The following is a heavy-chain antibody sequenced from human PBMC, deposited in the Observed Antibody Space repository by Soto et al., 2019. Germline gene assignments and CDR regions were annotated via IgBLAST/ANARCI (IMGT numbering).Heavy chain of an antibody. CDR2: NYYSGST. Sequence: QVQLQESGPGLVKPSQTLSLTCSVSGCSISSGHYYWSWIRQPPGKGLEWIGYNYYSGSTYYNPSLWSRVTISLDTSKNQFSLKLSSVTAADTAVYYCARERVPAGIHHTWFDPWGQGTLVTVSS. CDR1: GCSISSGHYY. V-gene: IGHV4-30-4*01. J-gene: IGHJ5*02. D-gene: IGHD2-2*02. CDR3: ARERVPAGIHHTWFDP.